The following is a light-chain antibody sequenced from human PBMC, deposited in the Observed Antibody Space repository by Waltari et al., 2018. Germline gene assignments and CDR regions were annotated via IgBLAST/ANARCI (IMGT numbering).Light chain of an antibody. CDR3: QQYYDTPYT. J-gene: IGKJ2*01. CDR1: PSVLYHSNNKYY. CDR2: WAS. V-gene: IGKV4-1*01. Sequence: IVITQSHASLTVSLGAMATINGKSRPSVLYHSNNKYYLAWYQQKPGQPPKLLIDWASTRESGVPDRFSGSGSGTDFTLTISTLQAEDVAVYYCQQYYDTPYTFGQGTKLEIK.